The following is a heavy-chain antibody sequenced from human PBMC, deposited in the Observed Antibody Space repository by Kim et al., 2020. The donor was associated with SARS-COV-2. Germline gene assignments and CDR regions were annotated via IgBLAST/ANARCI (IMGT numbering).Heavy chain of an antibody. CDR1: GGSISSYY. CDR2: IYYSGST. D-gene: IGHD3-10*01. CDR3: ARGPWGLWFGELSI. V-gene: IGHV4-59*13. J-gene: IGHJ4*02. Sequence: SETLSLTCTVSGGSISSYYWSWIRQPPGKGLEWIGYIYYSGSTNYNPSLKSRVTISVDTSKNQFSLKLSSVTAADTAVYYCARGPWGLWFGELSIWGQGTLVTVSS.